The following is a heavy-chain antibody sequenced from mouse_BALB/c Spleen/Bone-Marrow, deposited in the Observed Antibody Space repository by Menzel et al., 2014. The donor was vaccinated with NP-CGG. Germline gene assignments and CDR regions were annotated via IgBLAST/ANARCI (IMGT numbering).Heavy chain of an antibody. CDR1: GFNIKDTY. CDR3: ARLITTDY. J-gene: IGHJ2*01. D-gene: IGHD2-4*01. Sequence: VQLQQSGAELVKPGASVKLSCTASGFNIKDTYMHWVKQRPEQGLEWIGRIDPANGNTKYDPKFQGKATITADTSSNTAYVQLSSLTSEDTAVYYCARLITTDYWGQGTTLTVSS. V-gene: IGHV14-3*02. CDR2: IDPANGNT.